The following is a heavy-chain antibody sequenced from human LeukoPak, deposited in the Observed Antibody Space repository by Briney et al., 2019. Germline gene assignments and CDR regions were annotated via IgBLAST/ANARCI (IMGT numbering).Heavy chain of an antibody. CDR2: IYYSGST. Sequence: SETLSLTCTVSGGSISSYYWSWIRQPPGKGLEWIGYIYYSGSTNYNPSLKSRVTVSVDTSKNQFSLKLSSVTAADTAVYYCASVSSGWYWYFDLWGRGTLVTVSS. J-gene: IGHJ2*01. CDR3: ASVSSGWYWYFDL. CDR1: GGSISSYY. D-gene: IGHD6-19*01. V-gene: IGHV4-59*08.